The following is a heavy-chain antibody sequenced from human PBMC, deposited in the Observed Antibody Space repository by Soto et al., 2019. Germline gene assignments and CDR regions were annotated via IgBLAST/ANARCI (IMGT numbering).Heavy chain of an antibody. D-gene: IGHD5-12*01. Sequence: PAGSLRLSCAASGFTFSNYGMHWVRQAPGKGLQWVAAISYDASNKYYVDSVKGRFTVSRDNSKNTPYLQMNSLRAEDTAMYYCAKGVVEVIVATATDVWGQGTTVTVSS. J-gene: IGHJ6*02. CDR2: ISYDASNK. CDR3: AKGVVEVIVATATDV. CDR1: GFTFSNYG. V-gene: IGHV3-30*18.